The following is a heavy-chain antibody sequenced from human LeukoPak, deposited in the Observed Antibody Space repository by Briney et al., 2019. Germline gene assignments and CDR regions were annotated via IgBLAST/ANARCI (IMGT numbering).Heavy chain of an antibody. CDR3: ARDGSISGWYSDY. V-gene: IGHV4-4*02. Sequence: SETLSLTCTVSLDSTTSNFWSWVRQPPRKGLEWIGEIHRSGSPNYNPSLQSRVTISIDRSRNQIALELSSVTAADTAVYYCARDGSISGWYSDYWGQGTLVTVSS. J-gene: IGHJ4*02. CDR1: LDSTTSNF. CDR2: IHRSGSP. D-gene: IGHD6-19*01.